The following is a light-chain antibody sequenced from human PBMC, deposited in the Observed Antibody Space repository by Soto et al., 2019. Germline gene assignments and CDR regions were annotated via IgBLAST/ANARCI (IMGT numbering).Light chain of an antibody. V-gene: IGKV3-20*01. CDR2: GAS. Sequence: EMVLTQSPGTLSLSPGERATLCCRAGQSVSSSYLAWYQQKPGQAPRLLIYGASSRATGIPDRFSGSGSGTDFTLTISRLEPEDFAVYYCQQYGSSPPITFGQGTRLEIK. J-gene: IGKJ5*01. CDR3: QQYGSSPPIT. CDR1: QSVSSSY.